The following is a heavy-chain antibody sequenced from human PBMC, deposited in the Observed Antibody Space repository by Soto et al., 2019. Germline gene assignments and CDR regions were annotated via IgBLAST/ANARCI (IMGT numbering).Heavy chain of an antibody. D-gene: IGHD3-10*01. CDR2: ISGSGGST. CDR1: GFTFSSYA. Sequence: EVQLLESGGGLVQPGGSLRLSCAASGFTFSSYAMSWVRQAPGKGLEWVSAISGSGGSTYYADSVKGRFTISRDNSKNTLYLQMNSLRAEDTAVYYCAKDGGLLLWFGELPNWFDPWGQGTLVTVSS. CDR3: AKDGGLLLWFGELPNWFDP. V-gene: IGHV3-23*01. J-gene: IGHJ5*02.